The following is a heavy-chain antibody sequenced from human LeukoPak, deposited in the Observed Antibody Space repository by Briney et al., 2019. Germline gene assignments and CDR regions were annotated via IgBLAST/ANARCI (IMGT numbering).Heavy chain of an antibody. Sequence: GGSLRLSCAASGFTFSSYGMHWVRQAPGKGQEWVAFIPYDGAYKYYADSVKGRFTISRDDSKNMVYLQVNSLRPEDTAVYYCAKRDSKSSGYSFDHWGQGTLVTVSS. V-gene: IGHV3-30*02. CDR1: GFTFSSYG. CDR3: AKRDSKSSGYSFDH. J-gene: IGHJ4*02. CDR2: IPYDGAYK. D-gene: IGHD3-22*01.